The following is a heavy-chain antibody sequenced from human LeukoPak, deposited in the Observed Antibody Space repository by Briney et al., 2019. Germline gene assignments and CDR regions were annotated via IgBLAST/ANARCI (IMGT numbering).Heavy chain of an antibody. Sequence: PGGSLRLSCAASGFTFSSYWMNWVRQAPGKGLVWVSRIASDGSSTTYADSVKGRFTISRDNAKNTLYLQMNSLRAEDTAVYYCAMTTVGFDYWGQGALVTVSS. CDR3: AMTTVGFDY. CDR2: IASDGSST. J-gene: IGHJ4*02. D-gene: IGHD4-23*01. V-gene: IGHV3-74*01. CDR1: GFTFSSYW.